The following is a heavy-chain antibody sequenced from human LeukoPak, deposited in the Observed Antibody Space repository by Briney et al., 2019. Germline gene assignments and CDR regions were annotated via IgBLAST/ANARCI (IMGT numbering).Heavy chain of an antibody. Sequence: SETLSLTCTVSVGSINFFYWSWIRQAPGQGLEWIGYVYYSGSTNYNPSLKSRVTISVDLSRNQFSLKLTSVTAADTAVYYCARLGKRDGSTWLDSWGQGTLVTVSS. CDR1: VGSINFFY. V-gene: IGHV4-59*08. J-gene: IGHJ4*02. D-gene: IGHD6-13*01. CDR3: ARLGKRDGSTWLDS. CDR2: VYYSGST.